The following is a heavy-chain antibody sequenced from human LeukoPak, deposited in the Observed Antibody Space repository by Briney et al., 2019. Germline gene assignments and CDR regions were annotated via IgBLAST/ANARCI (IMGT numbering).Heavy chain of an antibody. CDR1: RFTFSSYA. Sequence: GGSLRLSCAASRFTFSSYAMSWVRQAPGKGLEWVSGISGSGGTTYYADSVKGRFTISRDNSKNTLYLQMNSLRAEDTAVYYCAKGGHYYDSSGLRDAFDIWGQGTMVTVSS. CDR3: AKGGHYYDSSGLRDAFDI. CDR2: ISGSGGTT. J-gene: IGHJ3*02. V-gene: IGHV3-23*01. D-gene: IGHD3-22*01.